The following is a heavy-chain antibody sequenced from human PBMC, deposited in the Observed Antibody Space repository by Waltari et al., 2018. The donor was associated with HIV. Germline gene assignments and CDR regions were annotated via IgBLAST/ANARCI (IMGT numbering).Heavy chain of an antibody. CDR2: IRATGNNI. Sequence: DVQLVESGGGLVQPGGSLGLSCAASGFTLINFDMYWVRQGPGAGLECVSYIRATGNNIYYADSVQGRFTISRDNVRNILHLRIDDLRVDDTATYYCVRGGAAWSAGGFQVAQPGPWGQGALVTVSS. J-gene: IGHJ5*02. V-gene: IGHV3-48*03. D-gene: IGHD2-15*01. CDR1: GFTLINFD. CDR3: VRGGAAWSAGGFQVAQPGP.